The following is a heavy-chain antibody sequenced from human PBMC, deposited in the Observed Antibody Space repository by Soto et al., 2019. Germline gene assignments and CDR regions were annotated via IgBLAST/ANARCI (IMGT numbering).Heavy chain of an antibody. CDR2: IYYSGST. Sequence: SETLSLTCTVSGGSISSSSYYWGWIRQPPGKGLEWIGSIYYSGSTYYNPSLKSRVTISVDTSKNQFSLKLSSVTAADTAVYYCARQGYYYGSGSPVGAFDIWGQGTMVTVSS. CDR3: ARQGYYYGSGSPVGAFDI. CDR1: GGSISSSSYY. J-gene: IGHJ3*02. D-gene: IGHD3-10*01. V-gene: IGHV4-39*01.